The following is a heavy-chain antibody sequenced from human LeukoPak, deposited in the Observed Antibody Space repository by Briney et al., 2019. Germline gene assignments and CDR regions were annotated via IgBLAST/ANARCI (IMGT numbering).Heavy chain of an antibody. J-gene: IGHJ4*02. CDR3: ARDSPPAHCSGGSCYFDH. D-gene: IGHD2-15*01. Sequence: SETLSLTCTVSGGPISSNSYYWSWIRQPAGKGLEWIGRIYTSGSTDYNPSLKSRVTISRDTSKNEFSLKLSSVTAADTAVYYCARDSPPAHCSGGSCYFDHWGQGTLVTVSS. CDR2: IYTSGST. CDR1: GGPISSNSYY. V-gene: IGHV4-61*02.